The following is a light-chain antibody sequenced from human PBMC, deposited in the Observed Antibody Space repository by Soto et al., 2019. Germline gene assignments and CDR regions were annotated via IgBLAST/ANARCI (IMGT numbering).Light chain of an antibody. CDR3: AAWDDSLNGVV. V-gene: IGLV1-44*01. CDR1: SSNIGSNT. J-gene: IGLJ2*01. CDR2: TNN. Sequence: QSVLTQPPSASGTPGQRVTISCSGSSSNIGSNTVNWYQQLPGTAPKLLMYTNNQRPSGVPDRFSGSKSGTSASLAISGLQSEDEADYYCAAWDDSLNGVVFGGGNKLTVL.